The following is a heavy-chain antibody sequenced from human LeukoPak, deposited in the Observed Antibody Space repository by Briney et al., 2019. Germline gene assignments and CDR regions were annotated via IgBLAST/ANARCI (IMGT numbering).Heavy chain of an antibody. CDR2: TYHSGIA. J-gene: IGHJ4*02. Sequence: SEPLSLTCTVFGRSISTYYWGWIRQPPGKSLKYLGYTYHSGIANYNPSLNSRVSISVDTSKNQFSLNLTSVTAADTAMYYCARGDGAYNDGYYFDYWGQGTLVTVSS. CDR1: GRSISTYY. CDR3: ARGDGAYNDGYYFDY. V-gene: IGHV4-59*01. D-gene: IGHD5-18*01.